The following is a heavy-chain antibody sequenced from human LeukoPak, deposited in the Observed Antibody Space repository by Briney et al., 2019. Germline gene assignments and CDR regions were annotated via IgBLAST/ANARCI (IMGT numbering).Heavy chain of an antibody. CDR3: ATAGGSGQNYYFDY. D-gene: IGHD3-10*01. J-gene: IGHJ4*02. CDR1: RYTLTELS. V-gene: IGHV1-24*01. CDR2: FDPEDGET. Sequence: VASVKVSCKVSRYTLTELSMHWVRQAPGKGLDWMGGFDPEDGETIYAQKFQGRVTMTEDTSTDTAYMELSSLRSEDTAVYYCATAGGSGQNYYFDYWGQGTLVTVSS.